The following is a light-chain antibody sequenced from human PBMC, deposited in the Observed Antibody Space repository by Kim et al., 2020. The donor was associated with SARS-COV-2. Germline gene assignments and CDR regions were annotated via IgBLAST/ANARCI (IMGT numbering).Light chain of an antibody. CDR3: QQYLRSPYT. V-gene: IGKV3-20*01. CDR1: QSVTNNY. CDR2: TAS. J-gene: IGKJ2*01. Sequence: EIVLTQSPGTLSLSPGETATLSCRASQSVTNNYLTRYQQKPGQAPTLLIYTASVRMTGIPDRFSGSGSGTDFTLTISRLEPEDFAFYYCQQYLRSPYTFGQGTKLEI.